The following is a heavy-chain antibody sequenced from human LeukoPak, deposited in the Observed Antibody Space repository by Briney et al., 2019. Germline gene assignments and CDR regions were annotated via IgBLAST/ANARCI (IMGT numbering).Heavy chain of an antibody. V-gene: IGHV3-64D*09. CDR1: GFTFSSYT. J-gene: IGHJ4*02. D-gene: IGHD6-6*01. Sequence: GGSLRLSCSASGFTFSSYTMHWVRQAPGRGLEYVSAMTGNGGSTYYTDSVKGRFTISRDNSKNTLYLQMSSLRAEDTAVYYCVKPYSSSSAYFDYWGQGSLVTVSS. CDR3: VKPYSSSSAYFDY. CDR2: MTGNGGST.